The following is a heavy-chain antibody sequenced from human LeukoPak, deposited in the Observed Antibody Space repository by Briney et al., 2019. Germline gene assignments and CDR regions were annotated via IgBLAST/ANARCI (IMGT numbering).Heavy chain of an antibody. CDR2: INHSGST. V-gene: IGHV4-34*01. CDR3: ARGPRCTSCLRWFDP. J-gene: IGHJ5*02. D-gene: IGHD2-2*01. Sequence: SETLSLTCAVDGGSFSGYYWSWIRQPPGKGLEWIGEINHSGSTNYNPSLKSRVTISVDTSKNQFSLKLSSVTAADTAVYYCARGPRCTSCLRWFDPWGQGTLVTVSS. CDR1: GGSFSGYY.